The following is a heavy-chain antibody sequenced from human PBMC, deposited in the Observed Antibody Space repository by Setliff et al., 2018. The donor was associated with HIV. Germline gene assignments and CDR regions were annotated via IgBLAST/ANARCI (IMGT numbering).Heavy chain of an antibody. CDR2: IIPMFGTL. CDR1: GGTFSSYA. CDR3: ARGHSHGYGYSGSYGPFDI. D-gene: IGHD1-26*01. Sequence: SVKVSCKASGGTFSSYAINWVRQAPGQGLQWMGGIIPMFGTLNFAQKFQGRVTVSTDDSTSTAYMELNSLRSEDTAVYYCARGHSHGYGYSGSYGPFDIWGQGTMVTVSS. J-gene: IGHJ3*02. V-gene: IGHV1-69*05.